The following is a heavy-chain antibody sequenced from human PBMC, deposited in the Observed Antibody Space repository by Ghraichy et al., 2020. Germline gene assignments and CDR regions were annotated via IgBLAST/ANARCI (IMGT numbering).Heavy chain of an antibody. CDR1: GYTFTSYG. V-gene: IGHV1-18*01. CDR2: ISAYNGNT. CDR3: ARERHYYDSSGLYSPNYYYGMDV. D-gene: IGHD3-22*01. Sequence: ASVKVSCKASGYTFTSYGISWVRQAPGQGLEWMGWISAYNGNTNYAQKLQGRVTMTTDTSTSTAYMELRSLRSDDTAVYYCARERHYYDSSGLYSPNYYYGMDVWGQGITVTVSS. J-gene: IGHJ6*02.